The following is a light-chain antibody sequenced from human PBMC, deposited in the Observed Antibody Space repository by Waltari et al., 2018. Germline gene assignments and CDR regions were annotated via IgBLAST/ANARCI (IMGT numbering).Light chain of an antibody. V-gene: IGLV2-14*03. J-gene: IGLJ2*01. CDR1: SSAVGGYNY. Sequence: QSALTQPASVSGSPGQSITISCTGTSSAVGGYNYVPWYQHHPGKAPRLMIYDVSNRPSGVSNRFSGAKSGNTASLTISGLQAEDEAEYYCSSYTSSRTVVFGGGTQVTVL. CDR3: SSYTSSRTVV. CDR2: DVS.